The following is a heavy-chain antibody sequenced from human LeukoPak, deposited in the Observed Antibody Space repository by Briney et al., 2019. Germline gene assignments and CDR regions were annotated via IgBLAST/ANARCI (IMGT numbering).Heavy chain of an antibody. D-gene: IGHD1-26*01. V-gene: IGHV3-48*04. J-gene: IGHJ4*02. CDR1: GFTFSSYQ. CDR2: ITYTSGTI. Sequence: GGSLRLSCAASGFTFSSYQMIWVRQAPGKGLEWISYITYTSGTINYADSVRGRFTISRDNAKNSLYLHMNSLRGEDTALYYCARVVDSVTGADYWGQGTLVTVSS. CDR3: ARVVDSVTGADY.